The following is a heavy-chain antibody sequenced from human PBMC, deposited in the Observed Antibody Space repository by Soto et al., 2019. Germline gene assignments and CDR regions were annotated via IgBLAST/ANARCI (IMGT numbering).Heavy chain of an antibody. J-gene: IGHJ3*02. Sequence: GGSLRLSCTASGFTFGDYAMSWFRQAPGKGLEWVGFIRSKAYGGTTEYDASVKGRFTISRDDSKSIAYLQMNSLKTEDTAVYFCTRPNSSGWYGSAFDIWGQGTMVTVSS. V-gene: IGHV3-49*03. CDR1: GFTFGDYA. CDR2: IRSKAYGGTT. CDR3: TRPNSSGWYGSAFDI. D-gene: IGHD6-19*01.